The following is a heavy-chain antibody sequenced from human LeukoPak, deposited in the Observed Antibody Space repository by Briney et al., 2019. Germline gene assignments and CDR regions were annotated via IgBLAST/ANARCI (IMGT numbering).Heavy chain of an antibody. D-gene: IGHD2-2*02. CDR2: ISDSGGRT. V-gene: IGHV3-23*01. CDR3: AKLVVPAAIGNWFDP. CDR1: GITLSNYG. J-gene: IGHJ5*02. Sequence: GGSLRLSCAVSGITLSNYGMSWVRQAPGKGLEWVAGISDSGGRTNYADSVKGRFTISRDNSKNTLYLQMNSLRAEDTAVYYCAKLVVPAAIGNWFDPWGQGTLVTVSS.